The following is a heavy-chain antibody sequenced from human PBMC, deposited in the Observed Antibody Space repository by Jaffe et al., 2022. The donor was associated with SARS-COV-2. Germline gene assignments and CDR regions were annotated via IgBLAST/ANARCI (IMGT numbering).Heavy chain of an antibody. D-gene: IGHD6-19*01. CDR1: GFTFSSYW. V-gene: IGHV3-7*01. CDR3: ARDYLSSGWASKAPLDY. CDR2: IKQDGSEK. J-gene: IGHJ4*02. Sequence: EVQLVESGGGLVQPGGSLRLSCAASGFTFSSYWMSWVRQAPGKGLEWVANIKQDGSEKYYVDSVKGRFTISRDNAKNSLYLQMNSLRAEDTAVYYCARDYLSSGWASKAPLDYWGQGTLVTVSS.